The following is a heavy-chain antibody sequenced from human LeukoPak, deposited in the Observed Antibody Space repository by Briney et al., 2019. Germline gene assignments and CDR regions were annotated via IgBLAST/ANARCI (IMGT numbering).Heavy chain of an antibody. CDR3: ARVSDRLLWFGELPY. CDR2: INPNSGGT. J-gene: IGHJ4*02. D-gene: IGHD3-10*01. Sequence: ASVKVSCKAPGYTFTGYYMHWVRQAPGQGLEWMGWINPNSGGTNYAQKFQGRVTMTRDTSISTAYMELSRLRSDDTAVYYCARVSDRLLWFGELPYWGQGTLVTVSS. CDR1: GYTFTGYY. V-gene: IGHV1-2*02.